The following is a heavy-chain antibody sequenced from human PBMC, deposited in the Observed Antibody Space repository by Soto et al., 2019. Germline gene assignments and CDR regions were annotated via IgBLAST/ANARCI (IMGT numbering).Heavy chain of an antibody. J-gene: IGHJ3*01. CDR2: ISSSGNTI. CDR1: GFTFSSYS. D-gene: IGHD6-19*01. CDR3: AKMSDGWYGAFHV. V-gene: IGHV3-48*01. Sequence: GSLRLSCAASGFTFSSYSMNRVRQAPGKGLEWVSYISSSGNTIYNADSVKGRFTISRDKSKNTLHLQMNSLRAEDTALYFCAKMSDGWYGAFHVWGQGTMVTVSS.